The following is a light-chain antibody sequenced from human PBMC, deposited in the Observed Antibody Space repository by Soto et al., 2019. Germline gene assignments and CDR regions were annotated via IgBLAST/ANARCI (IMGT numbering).Light chain of an antibody. CDR2: GAS. CDR1: QSVDSN. CDR3: QQYNNWWT. Sequence: EMQMTQSPATLSVSPGERATLSCRASQSVDSNLAWYQQKPGQAPRLLIYGASTRATGISARFSGSGSGTEFTLTISSLQSEDFGVYYCQQYNNWWTFGQGTKVDIK. J-gene: IGKJ1*01. V-gene: IGKV3-15*01.